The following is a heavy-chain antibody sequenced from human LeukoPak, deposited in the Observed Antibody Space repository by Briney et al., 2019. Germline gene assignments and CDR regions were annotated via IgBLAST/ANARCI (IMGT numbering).Heavy chain of an antibody. V-gene: IGHV3-74*01. CDR3: AKTGSRGGTFRPSYYYYYMDV. CDR2: INSDGSST. CDR1: GFTFSTYW. J-gene: IGHJ6*03. Sequence: PGGSLRLSCAASGFTFSTYWMHWVRQAPGKGLVWVSRINSDGSSTTYADSVKGRFTISRDNSKNTLYLQMNSLRPEDTAVYYCAKTGSRGGTFRPSYYYYYMDVWGEGTTVTISS. D-gene: IGHD3-9*01.